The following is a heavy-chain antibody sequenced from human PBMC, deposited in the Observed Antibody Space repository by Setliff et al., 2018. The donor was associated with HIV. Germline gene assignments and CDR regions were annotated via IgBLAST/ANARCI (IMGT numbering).Heavy chain of an antibody. Sequence: SETLSLTCTVSGGSISSGSYYWSWIRQPAGKGLEWIGRIYTSGSTNYNPSLKSRVTISVDTSKNQFSLKLSSVTAADTAVYYCARDGPLEGSYRYYYYYMDVWGKGTTVTVSS. CDR3: ARDGPLEGSYRYYYYYMDV. CDR2: IYTSGST. V-gene: IGHV4-61*02. J-gene: IGHJ6*03. D-gene: IGHD3-10*01. CDR1: GGSISSGSYY.